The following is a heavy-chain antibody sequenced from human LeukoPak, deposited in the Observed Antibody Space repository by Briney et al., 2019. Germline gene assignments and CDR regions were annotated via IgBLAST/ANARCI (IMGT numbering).Heavy chain of an antibody. CDR1: GFTLSSYA. V-gene: IGHV3-23*01. D-gene: IGHD3-3*01. Sequence: PGGCLRLFCAASGFTLSSYAMSWVRQAPGKGLEWVSAISGSGGSKYYADSVKGRFTISRDNSKNTLFLQLSVLRAEDTAVYYCAKGQEFLEWIYDYWGQGTLVTVSS. CDR2: ISGSGGSK. J-gene: IGHJ4*02. CDR3: AKGQEFLEWIYDY.